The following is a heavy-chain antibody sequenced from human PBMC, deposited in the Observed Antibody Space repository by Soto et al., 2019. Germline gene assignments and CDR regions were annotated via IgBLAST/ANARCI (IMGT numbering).Heavy chain of an antibody. Sequence: EVQLVESGGGLVQPGGSLRLSCAASGFTFNDHYMEWVRQAPGKGLEWVGRTRNKANSYSTDYAASVKGRFTISRDDSKNSLYLQMNSLKTEDTAVYYCARGVVIINSYSGFDVWGQGTTVTISS. CDR2: TRNKANSYST. CDR1: GFTFNDHY. CDR3: ARGVVIINSYSGFDV. D-gene: IGHD3-9*01. J-gene: IGHJ6*02. V-gene: IGHV3-72*01.